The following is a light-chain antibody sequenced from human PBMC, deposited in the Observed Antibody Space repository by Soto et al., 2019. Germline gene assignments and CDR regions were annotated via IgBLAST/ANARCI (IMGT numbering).Light chain of an antibody. CDR2: EVT. CDR3: FSYAGDSVYV. J-gene: IGLJ1*01. V-gene: IGLV2-23*02. CDR1: NSDVGRYNL. Sequence: QSVLTQPASVSGSPRQSITISCTGTNSDVGRYNLVSWFQQHPGKAPKLVIYEVTKRPSGVSDRFSGSKSGNTASLTISGLQAEDEADYYCFSYAGDSVYVFGTGTKVTV.